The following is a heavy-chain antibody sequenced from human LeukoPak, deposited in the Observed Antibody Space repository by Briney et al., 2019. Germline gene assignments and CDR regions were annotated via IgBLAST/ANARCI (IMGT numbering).Heavy chain of an antibody. J-gene: IGHJ4*02. V-gene: IGHV3-33*01. Sequence: PGGSLRLSCAASGFTFSTYGMHWVRQAPGKGLERVALFWYVGSNKYYADSVKGRFTISRDNSKNTLYLQMNSLRVEDTAVYYCARDSIPAAGTTGVGFDCWGQGTLVTVSS. CDR1: GFTFSTYG. CDR2: FWYVGSNK. D-gene: IGHD6-13*01. CDR3: ARDSIPAAGTTGVGFDC.